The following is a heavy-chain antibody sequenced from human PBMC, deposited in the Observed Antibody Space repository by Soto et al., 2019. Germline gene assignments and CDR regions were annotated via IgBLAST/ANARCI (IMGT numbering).Heavy chain of an antibody. CDR1: GXTFSSYG. CDR3: AKGYSGYDYDY. Sequence: GSLRLSCAASGXTFSSYGMDWVRQAPGKGLVLVSRINSDGSRKRYADSVKGRFTISRDNAKNTVYLKMNILRVEDTAVYFCAKGYSGYDYDYWGQGSLGTVSS. CDR2: INSDGSRK. V-gene: IGHV3-74*01. J-gene: IGHJ4*02. D-gene: IGHD5-12*01.